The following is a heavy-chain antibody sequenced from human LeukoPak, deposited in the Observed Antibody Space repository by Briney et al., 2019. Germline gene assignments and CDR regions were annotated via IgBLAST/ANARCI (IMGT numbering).Heavy chain of an antibody. CDR1: GFTFSSYA. CDR3: AKKHIVVVTAGAEHY. CDR2: ISGSGGST. J-gene: IGHJ4*02. V-gene: IGHV3-23*01. Sequence: PGGSLRLSCAASGFTFSSYAMSWVSQARGKGLEWVSAISGSGGSTYYADSVKGRFTISRDNSKNTLYLQMNSLRAEDTAVYYCAKKHIVVVTAGAEHYWGQGTLVTVSS. D-gene: IGHD2-21*02.